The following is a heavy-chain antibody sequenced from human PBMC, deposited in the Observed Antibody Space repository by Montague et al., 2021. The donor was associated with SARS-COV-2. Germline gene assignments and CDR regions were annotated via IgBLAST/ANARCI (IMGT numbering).Heavy chain of an antibody. CDR2: ISWNSGSI. CDR3: AKGIAAAGIGLYYYYYGMDV. D-gene: IGHD6-13*01. V-gene: IGHV3-9*01. J-gene: IGHJ6*02. CDR1: GFTFDDYA. Sequence: SLSLSCAASGFTFDDYAMHWVRQAPGKGLEWVSGISWNSGSIGYADSVKGRFTISRDNAKNSLYLQMNSLRAEDTALYYCAKGIAAAGIGLYYYYYGMDVWGQGTTVTVSS.